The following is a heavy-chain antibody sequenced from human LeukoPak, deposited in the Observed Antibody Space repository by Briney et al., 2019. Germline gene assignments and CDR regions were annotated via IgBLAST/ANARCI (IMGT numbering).Heavy chain of an antibody. V-gene: IGHV4-4*07. CDR2: IYTSGST. Sequence: SETLSLTCTVSGGSISSYYWSWIRQPAGKGLEWIGRIYTSGSTNYNPSLKSRVTMSVDTSKNQFSLKLSSVTAADTAVYYCAREFGGYSSGYYYYYMDVWGKGTTVTVSS. CDR3: AREFGGYSSGYYYYYMDV. J-gene: IGHJ6*03. CDR1: GGSISSYY. D-gene: IGHD3-16*01.